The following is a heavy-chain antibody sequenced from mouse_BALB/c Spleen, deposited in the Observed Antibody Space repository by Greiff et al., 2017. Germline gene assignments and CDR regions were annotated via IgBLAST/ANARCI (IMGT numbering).Heavy chain of an antibody. CDR3: ARWYYYGSSDDY. Sequence: QVQLQQSGAELVRPGTSVKISCKASGYTFTNYWPGWVKQRPGHGLEWIGDIYPGGGYTNYNEKFKGKATLTADTSSSTAYMQLSSLTSEDSAVYFCARWYYYGSSDDYWGQGTTLTVAS. CDR1: GYTFTNYW. V-gene: IGHV1-63*02. D-gene: IGHD1-1*01. CDR2: IYPGGGYT. J-gene: IGHJ2*01.